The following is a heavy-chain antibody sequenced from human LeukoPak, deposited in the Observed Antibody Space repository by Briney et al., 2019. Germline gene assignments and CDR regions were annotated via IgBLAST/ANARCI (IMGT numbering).Heavy chain of an antibody. J-gene: IGHJ4*02. CDR1: GFTFSSYA. CDR2: ISGSGGST. D-gene: IGHD4-11*01. Sequence: PGGSLRLSCAGSGFTFSSYAMSWVRQAQGKGLEWVSAISGSGGSTYYADSEKGRFTISRDNSENTLYLQMNSLRAEDTAVYYCANGPTVFGFDYWGQGTLVTVSS. V-gene: IGHV3-23*01. CDR3: ANGPTVFGFDY.